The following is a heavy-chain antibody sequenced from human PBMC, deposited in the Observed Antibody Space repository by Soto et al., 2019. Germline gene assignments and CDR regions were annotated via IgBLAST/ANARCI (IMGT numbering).Heavy chain of an antibody. CDR1: GFTLSSYG. J-gene: IGHJ6*02. CDR2: IWRDGSKK. V-gene: IGHV3-33*01. D-gene: IGHD3-16*01. CDR3: ARENWGYYYYGMDV. Sequence: GGSLRLSCAASGFTLSSYGIHLVRQAPGKGLEWVAFIWRDGSKKYYADSVKGRFTISRDYFKSTLYLQMNSLRVEDTAVYYCARENWGYYYYGMDVWGQGTTVTVSS.